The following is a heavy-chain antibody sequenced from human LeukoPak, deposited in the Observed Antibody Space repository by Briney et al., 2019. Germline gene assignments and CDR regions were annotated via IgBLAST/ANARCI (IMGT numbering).Heavy chain of an antibody. J-gene: IGHJ6*02. D-gene: IGHD3-3*01. CDR3: ARASGGNYCYGMDV. V-gene: IGHV3-33*01. Sequence: GGSLRLSCAASGFTFSSYGMHWVRQAPGKGLEWVAVIWYDGSNKYYADSVKGRFTISRDNSKNTLYLQMNSLRAEDTAVYYCARASGGNYCYGMDVWGQGTTVTVSS. CDR2: IWYDGSNK. CDR1: GFTFSSYG.